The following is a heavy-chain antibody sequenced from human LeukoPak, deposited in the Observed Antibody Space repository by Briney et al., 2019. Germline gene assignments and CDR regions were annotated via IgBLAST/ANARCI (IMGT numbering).Heavy chain of an antibody. CDR3: ARGVRGATQYDAFDL. Sequence: GGSLRLSCAASGFTFSSYAMSWVRQAPGRGLEWVANMKQDGSEKYYVDSVKGRFTISRDNAKNSLYLQMNSLRAEDTAVYYCARGVRGATQYDAFDLWGQGTMVTVSS. V-gene: IGHV3-7*01. CDR2: MKQDGSEK. CDR1: GFTFSSYA. D-gene: IGHD3-10*01. J-gene: IGHJ3*01.